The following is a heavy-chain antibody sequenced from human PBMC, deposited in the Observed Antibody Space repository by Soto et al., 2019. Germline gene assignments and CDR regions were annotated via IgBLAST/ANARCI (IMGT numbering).Heavy chain of an antibody. Sequence: ASVKVSCKASGGTFSSYAISWVRQAPGQGLERMGGIIPIFGTANYAQKFQGRVTITADESTSTAYMELSSLRSEDTAAYYCAREGGYYYGMDVWGQGTTVTVSS. V-gene: IGHV1-69*13. CDR3: AREGGYYYGMDV. CDR1: GGTFSSYA. CDR2: IIPIFGTA. J-gene: IGHJ6*02. D-gene: IGHD2-15*01.